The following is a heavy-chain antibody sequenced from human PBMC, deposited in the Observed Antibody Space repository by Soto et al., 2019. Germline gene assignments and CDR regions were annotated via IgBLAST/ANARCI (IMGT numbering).Heavy chain of an antibody. CDR3: ARDLKDIVVVVAATRGDLEGCAFDI. Sequence: ASVKVSCKASGYTFTSYGISWVRQAPGQGLEWMGWISAYNGNTNYAQKLQGRVTMTTDTSTSTAYMELRSLRSDDTAVYCCARDLKDIVVVVAATRGDLEGCAFDIWGQGTMVTVSS. D-gene: IGHD2-15*01. CDR2: ISAYNGNT. CDR1: GYTFTSYG. V-gene: IGHV1-18*01. J-gene: IGHJ3*02.